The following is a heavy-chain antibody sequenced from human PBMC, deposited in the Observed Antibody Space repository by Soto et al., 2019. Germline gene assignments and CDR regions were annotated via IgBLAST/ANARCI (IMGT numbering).Heavy chain of an antibody. CDR1: GGSFSGYY. D-gene: IGHD2-8*02. Sequence: QVQLQQWGAGLLKPSETLSLTCAVYGGSFSGYYWTWIRQPPGTGLEWIGEISHSGSTNYNPSLKXXVTISVDTSKNQFSLKLTSVTAADTAVYYCARDKITGLFDYWGQGTLVTVSS. CDR3: ARDKITGLFDY. CDR2: ISHSGST. J-gene: IGHJ4*02. V-gene: IGHV4-34*01.